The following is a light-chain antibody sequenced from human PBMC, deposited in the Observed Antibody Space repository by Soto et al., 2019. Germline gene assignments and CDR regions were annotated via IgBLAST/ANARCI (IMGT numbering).Light chain of an antibody. Sequence: DIQMTHSPAALSASVVYRVTITCRASQSISSYLNWYQQKPGKAPKLLIYAASSLQSGVPSRFSGSASGTEFTLTISSLQPEDFATYYCQQVSGYPLNFGGGTKADI. J-gene: IGKJ4*01. V-gene: IGKV1-39*01. CDR1: QSISSY. CDR3: QQVSGYPLN. CDR2: AAS.